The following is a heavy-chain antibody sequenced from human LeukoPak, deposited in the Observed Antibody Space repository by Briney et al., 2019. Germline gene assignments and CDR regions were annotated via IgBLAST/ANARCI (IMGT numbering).Heavy chain of an antibody. J-gene: IGHJ4*02. D-gene: IGHD5-18*01. V-gene: IGHV4-30-4*01. CDR1: GGSISSSSYY. CDR2: IYYSGST. CDR3: ARGHGYSSGSNWFDY. Sequence: PSETLSLTCTVSGGSISSSSYYWSWIRQPPGKGLEWIGYIYYSGSTYYNPSLKSRVTMSLDTSKNQFSLKLTSVTAADTAVYYCARGHGYSSGSNWFDYWGQGTLVTVSS.